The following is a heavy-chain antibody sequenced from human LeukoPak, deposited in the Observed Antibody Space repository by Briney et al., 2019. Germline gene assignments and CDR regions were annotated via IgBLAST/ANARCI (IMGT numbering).Heavy chain of an antibody. Sequence: GGSLRLSCAASGFTFSDYYMSWIRQAPGKGLEWVSYISSSGSTKYYADSVKGRFTISRDSAKNSLYLQMNSLRAEDTAVYYCARDTSGYDPDTTPWGQGTLVTVPS. D-gene: IGHD5-12*01. CDR1: GFTFSDYY. J-gene: IGHJ5*02. CDR3: ARDTSGYDPDTTP. V-gene: IGHV3-11*01. CDR2: ISSSGSTK.